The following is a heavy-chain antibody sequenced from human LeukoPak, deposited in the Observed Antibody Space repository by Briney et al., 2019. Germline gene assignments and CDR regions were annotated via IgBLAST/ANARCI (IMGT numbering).Heavy chain of an antibody. Sequence: GGSLRLSCAASGFTFSGYWMSWVRQAPGKGLEWVANINEDGSEQYSVDSVKGRFTISRDNSKNTLYLLMNSLRAEDTAVYYCAIRKSGNAIDYWGQGTLVTVSS. CDR1: GFTFSGYW. D-gene: IGHD5-12*01. V-gene: IGHV3-7*01. CDR2: INEDGSEQ. CDR3: AIRKSGNAIDY. J-gene: IGHJ4*02.